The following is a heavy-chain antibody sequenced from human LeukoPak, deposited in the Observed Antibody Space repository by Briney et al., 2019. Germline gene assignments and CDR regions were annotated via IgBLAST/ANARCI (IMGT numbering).Heavy chain of an antibody. J-gene: IGHJ3*02. CDR2: IIPIFGTA. CDR3: ARDLGIVVVTDDAFDI. Sequence: GASVKVSCKASGGTFSSYAISWVRQAPGEGLEWVGGIIPIFGTANYAQKLQGRVTITADKSTSTAYMELSSLRSEDTAVYYCARDLGIVVVTDDAFDIWGQGTMVTVSS. CDR1: GGTFSSYA. D-gene: IGHD3-22*01. V-gene: IGHV1-69*06.